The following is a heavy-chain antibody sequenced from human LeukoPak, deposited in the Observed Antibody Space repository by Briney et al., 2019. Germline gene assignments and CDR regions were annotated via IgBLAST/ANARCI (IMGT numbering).Heavy chain of an antibody. CDR1: GGSISSYY. Sequence: PSETLSLTCTVSGGSISSYYWSWIRQPPGKGLEWIGYIYYSGSTNYNPSLKGRVTISVDTSKNQFSLKLSSVTAADTAVYYCARAGRYCSSTSCYYDYWGQGTLVTVSS. D-gene: IGHD2-2*01. CDR3: ARAGRYCSSTSCYYDY. V-gene: IGHV4-59*01. J-gene: IGHJ4*02. CDR2: IYYSGST.